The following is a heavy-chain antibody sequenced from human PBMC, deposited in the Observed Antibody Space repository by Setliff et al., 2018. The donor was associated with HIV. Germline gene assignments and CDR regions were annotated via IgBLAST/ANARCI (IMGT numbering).Heavy chain of an antibody. V-gene: IGHV4-59*08. CDR3: ARHRPWEVDVFDI. CDR2: ISYNGIT. D-gene: IGHD1-26*01. CDR1: GGSMKNYY. J-gene: IGHJ3*02. Sequence: SETLSLTCSVFGGSMKNYYWSWIRQPPRKGLEWVGYISYNGITTYNPSLKSRVTISVDTSKNQSSLKLTSVTAADTAVYYCARHRPWEVDVFDIWGQGTMVTVSS.